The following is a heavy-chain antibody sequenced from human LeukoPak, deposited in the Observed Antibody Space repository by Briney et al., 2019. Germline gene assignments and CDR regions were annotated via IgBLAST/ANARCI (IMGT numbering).Heavy chain of an antibody. Sequence: GGSLRLSCAASGFTFSSYAMHWVRQAPGKGLEWVAVISYDGSNKYYADSVKGRFTISRDNSKNTLYLQMNSLRAEDTAVYYCARDGTYDSKDAFDIWGQGTMVTVSS. D-gene: IGHD3-22*01. CDR3: ARDGTYDSKDAFDI. V-gene: IGHV3-30-3*01. J-gene: IGHJ3*02. CDR1: GFTFSSYA. CDR2: ISYDGSNK.